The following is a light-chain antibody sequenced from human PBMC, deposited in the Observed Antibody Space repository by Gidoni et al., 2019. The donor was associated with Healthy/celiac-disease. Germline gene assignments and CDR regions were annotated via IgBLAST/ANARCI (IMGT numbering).Light chain of an antibody. CDR3: SSYTSSSTLEGVV. Sequence: QSALTQPASVSGSPGQSFTISCTGTSSDVGGYNYFSWYQQHPGKAPKLMIYEVSNRPSGVSNRFSGSKSGNTASLTISGLQAEDEADYYCSSYTSSSTLEGVVFGGGTKLTVL. CDR2: EVS. CDR1: SSDVGGYNY. J-gene: IGLJ2*01. V-gene: IGLV2-14*01.